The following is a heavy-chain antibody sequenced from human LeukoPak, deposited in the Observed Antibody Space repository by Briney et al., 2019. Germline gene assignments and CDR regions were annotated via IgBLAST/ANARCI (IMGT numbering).Heavy chain of an antibody. D-gene: IGHD2-8*02. CDR1: GGSISSSSYY. V-gene: IGHV4-61*05. Sequence: SETLSLTCTVSGGSISSSSYYWGWIRQPPGKGLEWIGYIYYSGSTNYNPSLKSRVTISVDTSKNQFSLKLSSVTAADTAVYYCARQKLQPGGYFDYWGQGTLVTVSS. CDR2: IYYSGST. J-gene: IGHJ4*02. CDR3: ARQKLQPGGYFDY.